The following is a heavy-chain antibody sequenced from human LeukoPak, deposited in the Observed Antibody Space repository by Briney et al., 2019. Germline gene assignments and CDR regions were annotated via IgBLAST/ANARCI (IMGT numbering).Heavy chain of an antibody. CDR3: ASGRDYDFWSGYYIPFDY. D-gene: IGHD3-3*01. CDR1: GGSISSYY. J-gene: IGHJ4*02. Sequence: PETLSLTCTVSGGSISSYYWSWIRQPPGKGLEWIGYIYYSGSTNYNPSLKSRVTISVDTSKNQFSLKLSSVTAADTAVYYCASGRDYDFWSGYYIPFDYWGQGTLVTVSS. CDR2: IYYSGST. V-gene: IGHV4-59*01.